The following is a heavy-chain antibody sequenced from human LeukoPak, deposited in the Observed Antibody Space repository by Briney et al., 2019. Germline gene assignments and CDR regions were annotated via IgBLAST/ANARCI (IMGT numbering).Heavy chain of an antibody. CDR3: AREPVDTAMVMSD. Sequence: ASVKVSCKASGYTFTGYYMHWVRQAPGQGLEWMGWINPNSGGTNYAQKFQGRVTMTRDTSISTAYTELSRLRSDDTAVYYCAREPVDTAMVMSDWGQGTLVTVSS. D-gene: IGHD5-18*01. J-gene: IGHJ4*02. CDR2: INPNSGGT. CDR1: GYTFTGYY. V-gene: IGHV1-2*02.